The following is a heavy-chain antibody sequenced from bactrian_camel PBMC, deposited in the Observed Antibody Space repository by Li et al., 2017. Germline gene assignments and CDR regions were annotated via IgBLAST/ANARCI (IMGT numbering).Heavy chain of an antibody. V-gene: IGHV3-3*01. D-gene: IGHD5*01. CDR3: AASRNGCGGDILGKNEYEY. Sequence: HVQLVESGGESVQAGGSLRLSCDISGYTFSRGCVAWFRQAPGKEREGVASICSIAVYADSVKGRFTISPNTAKNTAYLQMNSLEPEDTAMYYCAASRNGCGGDILGKNEYEYWGQGTQVTVS. CDR1: GYTFSRGC. J-gene: IGHJ4*01. CDR2: ICSIA.